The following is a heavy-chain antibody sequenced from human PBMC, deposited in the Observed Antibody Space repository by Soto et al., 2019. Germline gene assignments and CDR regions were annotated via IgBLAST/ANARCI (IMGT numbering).Heavy chain of an antibody. CDR3: ARDVGGNWFDP. D-gene: IGHD3-16*01. CDR1: GGTFSSYT. CDR2: IIPILGIA. J-gene: IGHJ5*02. Sequence: QVQLVQSGAEVKKPGSSVKVSCKASGGTFSSYTISWVRQAPGQGLEWMGRIIPILGIANYAQKFQGRVTITADKSTSTAYMELSSLRSGDTAVYYCARDVGGNWFDPWGQGTLVTVSS. V-gene: IGHV1-69*08.